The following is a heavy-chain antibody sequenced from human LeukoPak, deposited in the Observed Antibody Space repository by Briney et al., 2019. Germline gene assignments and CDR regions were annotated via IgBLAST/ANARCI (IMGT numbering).Heavy chain of an antibody. D-gene: IGHD2-15*01. CDR1: GGSISSYY. J-gene: IGHJ5*02. V-gene: IGHV4-4*09. CDR2: IYTSGST. CDR3: ARHALLRNWFDP. Sequence: PSGTLSLTCTVSGGSISSYYWSWIRQPPGKGLEWIGYIYTSGSTNYNPSLKSRVTISVDTSKNQFSLKLSSVTAADTAVYYCARHALLRNWFDPWGQGTLVTVSS.